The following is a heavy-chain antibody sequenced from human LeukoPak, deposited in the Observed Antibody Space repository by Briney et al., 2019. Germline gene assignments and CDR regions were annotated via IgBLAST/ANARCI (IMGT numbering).Heavy chain of an antibody. Sequence: SDTLSLTCTVSGGSISSSSYYWGWIRQPPGKGLEWIGSIYYSGSTYYNPSLKSRVTISVDTSKNQFTLKLSSVTAADTAVYYCARPGYDITNWYFDLWGRGTLVTVSS. V-gene: IGHV4-39*01. D-gene: IGHD6-13*01. J-gene: IGHJ2*01. CDR2: IYYSGST. CDR1: GGSISSSSYY. CDR3: ARPGYDITNWYFDL.